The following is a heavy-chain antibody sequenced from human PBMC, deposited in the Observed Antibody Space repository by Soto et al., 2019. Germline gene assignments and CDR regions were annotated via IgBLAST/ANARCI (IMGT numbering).Heavy chain of an antibody. Sequence: GGSLRLSCAASGFDFSSYGMHWVRQTPGKGLEWVAVLGFDGGGRYYADSVKGRFTISRDNSKKMLYLQMDSLRAEDTALYYCPREPVGPDYAMDVWGQGTTVTVSS. D-gene: IGHD1-26*01. J-gene: IGHJ6*02. CDR2: LGFDGGGR. CDR3: PREPVGPDYAMDV. V-gene: IGHV3-33*01. CDR1: GFDFSSYG.